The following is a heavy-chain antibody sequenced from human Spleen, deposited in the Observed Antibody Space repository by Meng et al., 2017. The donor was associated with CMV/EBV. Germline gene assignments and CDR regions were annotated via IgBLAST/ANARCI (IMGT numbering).Heavy chain of an antibody. CDR1: TSGNYY. D-gene: IGHD6-19*01. V-gene: IGHV4-31*02. Sequence: TSGNYYWTWIRQHPGKGLEWIGYIYDSESTYYNPSLKSRVTISVDTSKNQFSLKLSSVTAADTAVYYCARGAGGYSSGWWVINWFDLWGQGTLVTVSS. CDR2: IYDSEST. J-gene: IGHJ5*02. CDR3: ARGAGGYSSGWWVINWFDL.